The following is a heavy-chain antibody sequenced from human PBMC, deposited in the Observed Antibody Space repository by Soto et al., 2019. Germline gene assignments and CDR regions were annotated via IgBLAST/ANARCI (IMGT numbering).Heavy chain of an antibody. CDR1: GFTFSSYA. CDR3: AKDGYGSGSFDY. V-gene: IGHV3-23*01. J-gene: IGHJ4*02. Sequence: EVQLLESGGGLVQPGGSLRLSCAASGFTFSSYAMSWVRKATGKGLEWVSAISGSGGSTYYADSVKGRFTIHRDNSKNTLYLQMNSLRAEDTAVYYCAKDGYGSGSFDYWGQGTLVTVSS. D-gene: IGHD3-10*01. CDR2: ISGSGGST.